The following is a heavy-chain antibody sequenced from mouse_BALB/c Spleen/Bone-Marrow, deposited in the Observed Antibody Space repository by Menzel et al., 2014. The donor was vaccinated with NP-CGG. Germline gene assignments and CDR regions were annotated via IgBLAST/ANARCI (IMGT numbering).Heavy chain of an antibody. CDR3: ARDWDWYFDV. D-gene: IGHD4-1*01. J-gene: IGHJ1*01. CDR2: IHPRSGGT. V-gene: IGHV1-54*01. Sequence: QVQLQQSGAELVRPGTSVKVSCKASGYAFSNYLIEWVKQRPGQGLEWIGVIHPRSGGTNYNEKFKGKATLTADKSSSTAYTQLSSLTSDDSAVYFCARDWDWYFDVWGAGTTVTVSS. CDR1: GYAFSNYL.